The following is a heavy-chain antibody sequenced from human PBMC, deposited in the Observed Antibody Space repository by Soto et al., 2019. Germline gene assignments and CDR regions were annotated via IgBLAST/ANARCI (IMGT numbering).Heavy chain of an antibody. Sequence: EVQLVESGGGLVQPGGSLRLSCAVSGFTFSRYAMHWVRQAPGKGLEYVSGISSNGGSTNFASSVKGRFIISRDNPKNTLYLQMGSLRADDMVVYYCARDLAEGGVDVWGQGTTVTVSS. J-gene: IGHJ6*02. V-gene: IGHV3-64*01. CDR2: ISSNGGST. CDR3: ARDLAEGGVDV. D-gene: IGHD3-16*01. CDR1: GFTFSRYA.